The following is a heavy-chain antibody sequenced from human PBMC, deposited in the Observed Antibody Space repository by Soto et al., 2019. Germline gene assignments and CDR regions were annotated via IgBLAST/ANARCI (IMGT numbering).Heavy chain of an antibody. D-gene: IGHD3-3*01. V-gene: IGHV3-23*01. Sequence: EVQLLESGGGLVQPGGSLRLSCAASGFTFSSYAMSWVRQAPGKGLEWVSAISDSSDYRNYADSVKGRFTISRDNSKNTLYLQMNSLRAEDTAVYYCATQGLTIFGVIINWGQGTLVTVSS. CDR1: GFTFSSYA. CDR3: ATQGLTIFGVIIN. J-gene: IGHJ4*02. CDR2: ISDSSDYR.